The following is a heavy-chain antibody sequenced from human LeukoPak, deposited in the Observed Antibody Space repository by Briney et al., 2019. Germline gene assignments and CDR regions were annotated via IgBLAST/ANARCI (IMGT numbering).Heavy chain of an antibody. J-gene: IGHJ4*02. CDR1: GGSITSTSFY. V-gene: IGHV4-39*01. CDR2: IYYSGST. CDR3: ARLLPAGGSGYRDY. D-gene: IGHD3-22*01. Sequence: SETLSLTCSVSGGSITSTSFYWGWIRQPPGKGLEWIGCIYYSGSTYYNPSLKSRVTISVDTSKNQFSLKLSSVTAADTAMYFCARLLPAGGSGYRDYWGQGTLVTVSS.